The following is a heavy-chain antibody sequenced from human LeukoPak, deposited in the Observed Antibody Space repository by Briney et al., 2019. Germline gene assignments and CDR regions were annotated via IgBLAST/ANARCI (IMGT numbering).Heavy chain of an antibody. Sequence: GRSLRLSCAASGFTFSSYAMHWVRQAPGKGLEWVAVISYDGSNKYYADSVKGRFTIPRDNSKNTLYLQMNSLRAEDTAVYYCARDFTAGDYGYYFDYWGQGTLVTVSS. CDR1: GFTFSSYA. CDR3: ARDFTAGDYGYYFDY. D-gene: IGHD4-17*01. J-gene: IGHJ4*02. V-gene: IGHV3-30*04. CDR2: ISYDGSNK.